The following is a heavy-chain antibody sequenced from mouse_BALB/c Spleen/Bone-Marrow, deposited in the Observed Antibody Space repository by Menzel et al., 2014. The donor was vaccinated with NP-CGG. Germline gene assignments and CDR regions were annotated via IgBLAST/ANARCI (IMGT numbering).Heavy chain of an antibody. V-gene: IGHV1-34*01. J-gene: IGHJ2*01. CDR2: VNPNNGGT. CDR1: GYSFTGYY. D-gene: IGHD1-2*01. CDR3: ARLEHYYGYYFDD. Sequence: VQLKQSGPDLVKPGASVQISCKASGYSFTGYYLHWVKQSQGQSLEWIGRVNPNNGGTGYNQKFKGKAILAVDKSSTTAYMELRGLTSEDCAVYYGARLEHYYGYYFDDWGQGTTRTVSS.